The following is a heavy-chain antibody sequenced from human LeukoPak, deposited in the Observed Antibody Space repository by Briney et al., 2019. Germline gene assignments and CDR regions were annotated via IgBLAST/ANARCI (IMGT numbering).Heavy chain of an antibody. CDR2: IHPNSGKT. D-gene: IGHD4-23*01. CDR1: GYTFRSYK. Sequence: ASVKVSCKASGYTFRSYKINWMRQAPGQGLELVGWIHPNSGKTGYAQKFQGRVTMTSDTTTETAFMELTIIAFETTAIFYCARGHYGGNRYFDIWGQGTLVTVSS. CDR3: ARGHYGGNRYFDI. V-gene: IGHV1-8*01. J-gene: IGHJ4*02.